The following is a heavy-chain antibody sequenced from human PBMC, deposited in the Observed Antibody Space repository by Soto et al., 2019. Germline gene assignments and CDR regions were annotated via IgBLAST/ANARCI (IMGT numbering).Heavy chain of an antibody. Sequence: EVQLVESGGGLLQPGRSLRLSCAASGFTFDDYAMHWVRQAPGKGLEWVSGISWNSGSIGYADSVKGRFTISRDNAKNSLYLQMNSLRAEDTALYYCAKDSNWNDEVYWGQGTLVTVSS. D-gene: IGHD1-20*01. CDR1: GFTFDDYA. J-gene: IGHJ4*02. CDR2: ISWNSGSI. CDR3: AKDSNWNDEVY. V-gene: IGHV3-9*01.